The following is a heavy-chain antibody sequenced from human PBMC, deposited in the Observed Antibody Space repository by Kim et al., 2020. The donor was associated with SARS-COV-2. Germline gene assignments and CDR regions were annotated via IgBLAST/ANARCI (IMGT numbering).Heavy chain of an antibody. CDR2: ISYDGSNK. CDR1: GFTFSSYG. D-gene: IGHD6-19*01. CDR3: AKDILGIAVVGIHY. J-gene: IGHJ4*02. Sequence: GGSLRLSCAASGFTFSSYGMHWVRQAPGKGLEWVAVISYDGSNKYYADAVKGRFTISRYNSKTTLYLQMNILRAEDTAVYYCAKDILGIAVVGIHYWGQG. V-gene: IGHV3-30*18.